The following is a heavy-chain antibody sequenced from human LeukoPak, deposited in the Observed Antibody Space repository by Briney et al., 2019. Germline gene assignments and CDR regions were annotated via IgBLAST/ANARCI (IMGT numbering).Heavy chain of an antibody. CDR3: ARGPYGSGSYY. D-gene: IGHD3-10*01. V-gene: IGHV4-30-4*01. Sequence: PSQTLSLTCTVSGGSISSGDYYWSWIRQPPGKGLEWIGYIYYSGTTYYNPSLKSRVSISVDTSKNQFSLKLTSVTAADTAVYFCARGPYGSGSYYWGQGTLVTVSS. CDR1: GGSISSGDYY. CDR2: IYYSGTT. J-gene: IGHJ4*02.